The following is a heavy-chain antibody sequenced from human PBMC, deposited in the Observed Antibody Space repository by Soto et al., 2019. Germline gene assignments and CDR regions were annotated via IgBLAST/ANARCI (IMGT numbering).Heavy chain of an antibody. CDR2: ISSSGGTI. J-gene: IGHJ4*02. CDR3: ARYYYYDSSGSLGF. Sequence: QVLLVESGGGLFKPGGSLRLSCAASGFTLSDYYMRWIRQAPGKGLEWISYISSSGGTIFYAVSVKGRFTISRDNAKTSPYLQMNGMRAEDKAVYYCARYYYYDSSGSLGFWGQGPLVNVSS. V-gene: IGHV3-11*01. D-gene: IGHD3-22*01. CDR1: GFTLSDYY.